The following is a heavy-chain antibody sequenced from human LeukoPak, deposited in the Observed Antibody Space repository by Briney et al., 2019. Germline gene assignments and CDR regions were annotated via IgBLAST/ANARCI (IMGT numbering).Heavy chain of an antibody. V-gene: IGHV3-21*04. CDR1: GFTFSTYV. CDR2: ISVGAEYI. CDR3: ARDRSSWFDP. J-gene: IGHJ5*02. Sequence: TGGSLRLSCAASGFTFSTYVMNWFRQAPGKGLEWVSTISVGAEYIFYADSVKGRFTISRDNSKNSLYLQMNSLRAEDTAVYYCARDRSSWFDPWGQGTLVAVSS.